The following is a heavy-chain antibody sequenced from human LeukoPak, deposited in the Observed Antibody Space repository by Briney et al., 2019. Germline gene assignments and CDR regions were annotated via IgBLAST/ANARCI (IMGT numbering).Heavy chain of an antibody. Sequence: GGSLRLSCAASGFTLSSYAMSWVRQAPGKGLEWVSAISGSGGSTYYADSVKGRFTISRDNSKNTLYLQMNSLRAEDTAVYYCAKDRWELVPNGGIFDYWGQGTLVTVSS. CDR1: GFTLSSYA. CDR2: ISGSGGST. CDR3: AKDRWELVPNGGIFDY. D-gene: IGHD1-26*01. J-gene: IGHJ4*02. V-gene: IGHV3-23*01.